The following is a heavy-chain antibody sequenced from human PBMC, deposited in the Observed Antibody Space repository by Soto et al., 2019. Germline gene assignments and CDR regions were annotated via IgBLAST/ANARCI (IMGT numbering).Heavy chain of an antibody. D-gene: IGHD2-2*02. J-gene: IGHJ5*02. V-gene: IGHV4-31*03. CDR1: GGSISSGGYC. CDR3: ARSEIVVVPAAIFDP. CDR2: IYYSGST. Sequence: PSETLSLTCTFSGGSISSGGYCLSWIRQHPGKGLEWIGYIYYSGSTYYNPSLKSRVTISVDTSKNQFSLKLSSVTAADTAVYYCARSEIVVVPAAIFDPWGQGTLVTVSS.